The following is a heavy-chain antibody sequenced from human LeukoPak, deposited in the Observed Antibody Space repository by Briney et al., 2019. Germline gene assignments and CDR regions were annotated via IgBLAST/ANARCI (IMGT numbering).Heavy chain of an antibody. Sequence: SETLSLTCAVSGGSISSSNWWSWVRQPPGKGLGWIGEIYHSGSTNYNPSLKSRVTISLDTSKNQFSLKLRSVTDADTAVYYCARDSGTTGEVKFDPWGQGTLVTVSS. V-gene: IGHV4-4*02. J-gene: IGHJ5*02. CDR3: ARDSGTTGEVKFDP. D-gene: IGHD3-10*01. CDR1: GGSISSSNW. CDR2: IYHSGST.